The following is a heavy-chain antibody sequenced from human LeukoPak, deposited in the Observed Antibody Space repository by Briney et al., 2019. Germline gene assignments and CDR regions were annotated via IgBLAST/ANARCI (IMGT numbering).Heavy chain of an antibody. D-gene: IGHD2-15*01. CDR3: ARWPRGGRDRYCSGGSCSLGWFDP. CDR1: GYSFTSYW. Sequence: GESLKISCKGSGYSFTSYWIGWVRQMPGKGLEWMGIIYPGDSDTRYSPSFQGQVTISADKSISTAYLQWSSLKASDTAMYYCARWPRGGRDRYCSGGSCSLGWFDPWGQGTLVTVSS. V-gene: IGHV5-51*01. J-gene: IGHJ5*02. CDR2: IYPGDSDT.